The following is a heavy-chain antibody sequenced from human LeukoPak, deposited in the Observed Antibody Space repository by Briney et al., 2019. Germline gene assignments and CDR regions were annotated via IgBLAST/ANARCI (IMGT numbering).Heavy chain of an antibody. Sequence: SVKVSCKASGGTFSSYAISWVRQAPGQGLEWMGGIIPIFGTANYAQKFQGRVTITADESTSTAYMELSSLRSEDTAVYYCARDRCSGGSCSSWSMDVWGQGTTVTVSS. CDR1: GGTFSSYA. D-gene: IGHD2-15*01. V-gene: IGHV1-69*13. CDR2: IIPIFGTA. J-gene: IGHJ6*02. CDR3: ARDRCSGGSCSSWSMDV.